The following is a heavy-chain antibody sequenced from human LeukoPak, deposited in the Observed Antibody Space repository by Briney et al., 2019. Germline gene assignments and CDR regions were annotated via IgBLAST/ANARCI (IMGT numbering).Heavy chain of an antibody. CDR2: ISGSGGST. J-gene: IGHJ4*02. Sequence: GGSLRLSCAASGFTFSSYGMSWVRQAPGKGLEWVSAISGSGGSTYYADSVKGRFTISRDNSKNTLYLQMNSLRAEDTAVYYCAIGGYSYGYPFDYWGQGTLVTVSS. V-gene: IGHV3-23*01. CDR1: GFTFSSYG. CDR3: AIGGYSYGYPFDY. D-gene: IGHD5-18*01.